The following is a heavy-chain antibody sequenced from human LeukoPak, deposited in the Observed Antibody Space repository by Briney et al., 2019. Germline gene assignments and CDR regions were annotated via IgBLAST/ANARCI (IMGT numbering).Heavy chain of an antibody. CDR3: AQFGFVAAVDG. V-gene: IGHV3-23*01. Sequence: GGSLRLSCAVSGFTISNYGMSWVRQAPGKGLEWVSAISLSGDTEYYADSVKGRFIISRDNSRNTLYLQINSLRPEDTAVTHCAQFGFVAAVDGGGQGTPVTV. CDR1: GFTISNYG. D-gene: IGHD2-15*01. J-gene: IGHJ4*02. CDR2: ISLSGDTE.